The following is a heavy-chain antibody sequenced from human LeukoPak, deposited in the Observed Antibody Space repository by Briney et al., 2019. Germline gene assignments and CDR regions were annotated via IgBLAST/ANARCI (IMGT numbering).Heavy chain of an antibody. CDR2: INAGNGNT. CDR1: GYTFTSYA. J-gene: IGHJ4*02. CDR3: AREEYSTYGGYVFDY. D-gene: IGHD5-12*01. V-gene: IGHV1-3*01. Sequence: ASVKVSCKASGYTFTSYAMHWVRQAPGQRLEWMGRINAGNGNTKYSQKFQGRVTITRDTSASTAYMELSSLRSEDTAVYYCAREEYSTYGGYVFDYWGQGTLVTVSS.